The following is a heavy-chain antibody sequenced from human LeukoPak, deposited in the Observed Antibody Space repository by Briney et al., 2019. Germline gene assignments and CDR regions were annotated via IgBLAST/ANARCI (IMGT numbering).Heavy chain of an antibody. CDR1: GGSINSYY. CDR2: IYYSGST. Sequence: SETLSLTCTASGGSINSYYWSWVRQPPGKGLEWIGYIYYSGSTNYNPSLKSRVTMSVDTSKNQFSLKLSSVTAADTAVYYCARTYYDFWSGSRYWYFQLWGRGTLVTVSS. V-gene: IGHV4-59*08. CDR3: ARTYYDFWSGSRYWYFQL. J-gene: IGHJ2*01. D-gene: IGHD3-3*01.